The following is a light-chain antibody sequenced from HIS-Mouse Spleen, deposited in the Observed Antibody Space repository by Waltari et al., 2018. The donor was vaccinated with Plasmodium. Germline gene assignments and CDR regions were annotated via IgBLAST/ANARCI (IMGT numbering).Light chain of an antibody. Sequence: QSALTQPPSASGSPGQSVTISCTGTSSSVGGYNYVSWYQQHPGHAPQLMIYEVSKRPSGVPDRFAGSKSGNTASLTVSGLQAEDEADYYCSSYAGSNNLVFGGGTKLTVL. V-gene: IGLV2-8*01. CDR3: SSYAGSNNLV. J-gene: IGLJ2*01. CDR1: SSSVGGYNY. CDR2: EVS.